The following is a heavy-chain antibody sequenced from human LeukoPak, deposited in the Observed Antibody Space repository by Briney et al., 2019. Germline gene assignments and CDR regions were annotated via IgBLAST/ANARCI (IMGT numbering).Heavy chain of an antibody. CDR3: ARGAPSPYSYGRNWFDP. V-gene: IGHV3-7*01. J-gene: IGHJ5*02. D-gene: IGHD5-18*01. CDR1: GFTLSRHW. CDR2: IKEDESEK. Sequence: GGSLRLSCAASGFTLSRHWMSWVRQAPGKGLEWVANIKEDESEKYYADSVKGRFTISRDNAKNSLYLQMNSLRAEDTAVYYCARGAPSPYSYGRNWFDPWGQGTLVSVSS.